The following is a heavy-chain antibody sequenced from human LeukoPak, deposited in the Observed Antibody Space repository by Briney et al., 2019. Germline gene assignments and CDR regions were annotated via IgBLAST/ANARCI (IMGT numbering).Heavy chain of an antibody. D-gene: IGHD6-13*01. CDR1: GYTFTSYG. CDR3: ARDSPNSSSWFPYYYYGMDV. V-gene: IGHV1-18*01. Sequence: ASVKVSCKASGYTFTSYGISWVRQAPGQGLEWMGWISAYNSNTNYAQKLQGRVTMTTDTSTSTAYMELRSLRSDDTAVYYCARDSPNSSSWFPYYYYGMDVWGQGTTVTVSS. J-gene: IGHJ6*02. CDR2: ISAYNSNT.